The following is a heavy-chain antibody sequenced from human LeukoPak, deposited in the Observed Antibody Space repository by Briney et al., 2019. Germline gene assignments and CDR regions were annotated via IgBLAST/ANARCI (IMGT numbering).Heavy chain of an antibody. J-gene: IGHJ6*02. D-gene: IGHD3-10*01. CDR1: GFTFSDYY. V-gene: IGHV3-11*01. CDR3: AREAGSYSQALYYYYYYGMDV. CDR2: IISSGGTI. Sequence: GGSLRLSCAASGFTFSDYYMSWIRQAPGKGLEWVSNIISSGGTIYYADSVKGRFTISRDNAKNSLYLQMNSLRAEDTAVYYCAREAGSYSQALYYYYYYGMDVWGQGTTVTVSS.